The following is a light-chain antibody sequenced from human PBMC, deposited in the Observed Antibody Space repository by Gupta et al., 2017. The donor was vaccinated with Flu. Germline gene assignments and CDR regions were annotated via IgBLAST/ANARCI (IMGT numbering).Light chain of an antibody. CDR1: SGHSTSS. J-gene: IGLJ3*02. CDR2: FNTDGSH. CDR3: QTGSNGIQV. V-gene: IGLV4-69*01. Sequence: HPVLPPSPSASAPLGASVKPTCTLSSGHSTSSIAWHQQQPGKGPRYLMKFNTDGSHDKGGGSPDRFSGSTSGAERDLTISSRQAEDEDDYYCQTGSNGIQVFGGGTKLTVL.